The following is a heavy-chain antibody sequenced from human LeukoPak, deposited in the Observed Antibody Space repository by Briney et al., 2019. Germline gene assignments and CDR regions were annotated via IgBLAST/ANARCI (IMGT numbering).Heavy chain of an antibody. D-gene: IGHD6-19*01. CDR2: IDASGGST. Sequence: GGSLRLSCAASGFTFSSYAMTWVRQAPGKGLEWVSSIDASGGSTYYADSVKGRFSISRDNSKNTFFLQMNTLRAADTAVYYCAKGSGSGWYGWFAPWGQGTLVTVSS. CDR1: GFTFSSYA. CDR3: AKGSGSGWYGWFAP. J-gene: IGHJ5*02. V-gene: IGHV3-23*01.